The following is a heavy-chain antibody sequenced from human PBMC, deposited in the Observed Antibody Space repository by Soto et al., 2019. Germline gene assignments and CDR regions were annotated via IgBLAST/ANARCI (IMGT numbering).Heavy chain of an antibody. CDR3: AREPSYSGTYIYFDF. V-gene: IGHV3-48*03. CDR1: EFTFSRYD. J-gene: IGHJ4*02. Sequence: PGGSLRLSCAASEFTFSRYDMNWVRQVPGKGLEWVAHISASGSAIYYADSVKGRFTISRDNAKNSLYLQMNSLRAEDTAIYYCAREPSYSGTYIYFDFWGQGTLVTVSS. CDR2: ISASGSAI. D-gene: IGHD1-26*01.